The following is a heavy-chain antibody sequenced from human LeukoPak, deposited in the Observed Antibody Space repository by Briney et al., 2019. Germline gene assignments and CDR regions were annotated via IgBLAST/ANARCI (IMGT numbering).Heavy chain of an antibody. CDR2: MNPNSGNT. Sequence: GASVKVSCKASGYTFTSYDINWVRQATGQGLEWMGWMNPNSGNTGYAQKFQGRVTMTRSTSISTAYMELSSLRSEDTAVYYCARGIVRRLWFGESLKGGSRNWFDPWGQGTLVTVPS. D-gene: IGHD3-10*01. CDR3: ARGIVRRLWFGESLKGGSRNWFDP. J-gene: IGHJ5*02. CDR1: GYTFTSYD. V-gene: IGHV1-8*01.